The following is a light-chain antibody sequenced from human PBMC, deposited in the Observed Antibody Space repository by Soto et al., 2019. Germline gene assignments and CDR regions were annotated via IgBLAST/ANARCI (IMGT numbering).Light chain of an antibody. V-gene: IGLV2-14*01. CDR1: NSDLAIYNY. CDR2: QVT. J-gene: IGLJ1*01. CDR3: SSYKDSSNYV. Sequence: QSVLTQPASVSGSPGQSITISCTGTNSDLAIYNYVSWYQQQPGKAPKLMIYQVTNRPSGVPNRFSGSRSGNTASLTISGLQAEDEADYYCSSYKDSSNYVFGTGTKVTVL.